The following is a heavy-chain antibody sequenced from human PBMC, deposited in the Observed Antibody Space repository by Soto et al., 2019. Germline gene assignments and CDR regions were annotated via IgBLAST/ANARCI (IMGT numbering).Heavy chain of an antibody. V-gene: IGHV4-39*01. CDR2: IYYSGST. J-gene: IGHJ3*02. CDR3: ARRYLLAARDGPTYAFDI. Sequence: SDTLSLTCTVSGGSISSSSYYWGWIRQPPGKGLEWIGSIYYSGSTYYNPSLKSRVTISVDTSKNQFSLKLSSVTAADTAVYYCARRYLLAARDGPTYAFDIWGQGTMVTVPS. CDR1: GGSISSSSYY. D-gene: IGHD6-6*01.